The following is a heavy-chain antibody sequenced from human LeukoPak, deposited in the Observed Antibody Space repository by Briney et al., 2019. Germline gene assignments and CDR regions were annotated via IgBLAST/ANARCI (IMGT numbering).Heavy chain of an antibody. CDR2: ISSSSSYI. CDR3: ARDQRYCSSSSCPWEPFDY. Sequence: GGSLRLSCAASGFTFSTYTMNWVRQAPGKGLEWVSSISSSSSYIYYADSVKGRFTISRDNAKNSLYLQMNSLRAEDTAVYYCARDQRYCSSSSCPWEPFDYWGQGTLVTVSS. J-gene: IGHJ4*02. D-gene: IGHD2-2*01. V-gene: IGHV3-21*01. CDR1: GFTFSTYT.